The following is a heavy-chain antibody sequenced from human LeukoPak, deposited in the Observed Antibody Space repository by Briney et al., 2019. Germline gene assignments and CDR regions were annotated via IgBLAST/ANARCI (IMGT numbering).Heavy chain of an antibody. CDR3: AKVPGTTMAVDYFDY. CDR1: GFTFSSYA. D-gene: IGHD1-1*01. Sequence: PGGSLRPSCAASGFTFSSYAMSWVRQAPGKGLEWVSAISGSGGSTYYADSVKGRFTISRDNSKNTLYLQMNSLRAEDTAVYYCAKVPGTTMAVDYFDYWGQGTLVTVSS. CDR2: ISGSGGST. V-gene: IGHV3-23*01. J-gene: IGHJ4*02.